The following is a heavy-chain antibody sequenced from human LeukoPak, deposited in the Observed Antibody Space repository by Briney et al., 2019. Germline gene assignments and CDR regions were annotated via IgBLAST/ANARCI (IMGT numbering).Heavy chain of an antibody. D-gene: IGHD6-19*01. CDR2: INAGNGYT. CDR3: ARDPLSGWHDY. Sequence: GASVKVSCKATGYTFTNYAIHWVRQAPGQRLEWMGWINAGNGYTKYSQKFQGRVTITRDTSASTAYMDLSSLRSEDTAVYYCARDPLSGWHDYWGQGTLVTVSS. CDR1: GYTFTNYA. J-gene: IGHJ4*02. V-gene: IGHV1-3*01.